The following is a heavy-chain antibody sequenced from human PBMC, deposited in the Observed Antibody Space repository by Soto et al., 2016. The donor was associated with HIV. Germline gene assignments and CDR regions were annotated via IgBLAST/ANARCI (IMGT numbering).Heavy chain of an antibody. CDR1: GFIFSNYA. CDR2: ISVNSVNGGST. V-gene: IGHV3-23*01. J-gene: IGHJ2*01. CDR3: AKEVRRFWYFDL. Sequence: EVQLLESGGGLVQPGGSLRLSCAASGFIFSNYAMDWVRQAPGKGLEWVSAISVNSVNGGSTYYADSVKGRFTISRDNSKNTLYLQMNSLRAEDTAVYFCAKEVRRFWYFDLVGAWHPGHCLL.